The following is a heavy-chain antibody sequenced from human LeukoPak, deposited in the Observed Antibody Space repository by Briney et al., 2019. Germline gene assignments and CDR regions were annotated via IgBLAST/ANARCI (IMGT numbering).Heavy chain of an antibody. CDR1: GFTFSNYA. D-gene: IGHD4-23*01. CDR3: ARVRWLHPPNNGVDV. J-gene: IGHJ6*02. Sequence: GKSLRLSCAASGFTFSNYAMHWVRQAPGKGLEWVAVISYDGSNKYQADSVKGRFTISRDNSKNTLYLQMNSLRGEDTAVYYCARVRWLHPPNNGVDVWGQGTTVTVSS. V-gene: IGHV3-30*04. CDR2: ISYDGSNK.